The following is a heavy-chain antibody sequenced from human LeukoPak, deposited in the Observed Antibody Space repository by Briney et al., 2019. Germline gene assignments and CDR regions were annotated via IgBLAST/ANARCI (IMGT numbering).Heavy chain of an antibody. Sequence: ASVKVSCTASGYTFTSYDINWVRQATGQGLEWMGWMNPNSGNTGYAQNLLGRVTLTTDTSTSTAYMELRSLRSDDTAVYYCARDLYGSETYYTDCFDYWGQGTLVTVSS. D-gene: IGHD3-10*01. CDR2: MNPNSGNT. V-gene: IGHV1-8*01. J-gene: IGHJ4*02. CDR1: GYTFTSYD. CDR3: ARDLYGSETYYTDCFDY.